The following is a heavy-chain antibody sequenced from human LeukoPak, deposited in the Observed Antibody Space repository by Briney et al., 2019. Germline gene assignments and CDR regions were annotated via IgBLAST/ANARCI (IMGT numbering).Heavy chain of an antibody. V-gene: IGHV3-33*01. D-gene: IGHD4-17*01. J-gene: IGHJ6*02. CDR3: AGTNYGDYGYYYGMDV. CDR2: IWYDGSNK. Sequence: GRSLRLSCAASGFTFSSYGMHWVRQAPGKGLEWVAVIWYDGSNKYYADSVKGRFTISRDNSKNTLYLQMNSLRAEDTAVYYCAGTNYGDYGYYYGMDVWAKGPRSPSP. CDR1: GFTFSSYG.